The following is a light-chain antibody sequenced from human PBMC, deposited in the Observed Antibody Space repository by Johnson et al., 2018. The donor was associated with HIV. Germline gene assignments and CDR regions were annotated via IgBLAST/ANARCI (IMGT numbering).Light chain of an antibody. CDR1: SSDIGYNF. CDR2: EHN. V-gene: IGLV1-51*02. Sequence: QPVLTQPPSVSAAPGQKVTISCSGSSSDIGYNFVSWYQQLPGTAPNLLIYEHNKRPTGFPDRFSGPNSATSATPGIPARPHGSEADYYCGTWDSRLRAPSYVCGTGTKVTVL. CDR3: GTWDSRLRAPSYV. J-gene: IGLJ1*01.